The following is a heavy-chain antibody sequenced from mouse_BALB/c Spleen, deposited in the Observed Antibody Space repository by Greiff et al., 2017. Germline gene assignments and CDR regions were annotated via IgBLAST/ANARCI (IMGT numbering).Heavy chain of an antibody. CDR2: ISYSGST. V-gene: IGHV3-2*02. Sequence: EVKLMESGPGLVKPSQSLSLTCTVTGYSITSDYAWNWIRQIPGNKLEWMGYISYSGSTSYNPSLKSRISITRDTSKNQFFLQLNSVTTEDTATYYCARYGYYGNYLYAMDYWGQGTSVTVSS. D-gene: IGHD2-1*01. CDR3: ARYGYYGNYLYAMDY. J-gene: IGHJ4*01. CDR1: GYSITSDYA.